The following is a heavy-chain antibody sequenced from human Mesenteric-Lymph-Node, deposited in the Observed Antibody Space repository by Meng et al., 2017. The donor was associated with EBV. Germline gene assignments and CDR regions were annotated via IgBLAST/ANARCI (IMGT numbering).Heavy chain of an antibody. D-gene: IGHD4-11*01. CDR1: VGNFNNFA. CDR2: IIPIFGTA. J-gene: IGHJ4*02. Sequence: VQRVQSGAEVKKPGSSVKVSCKASVGNFNNFAIDWVRQAPGQGLEWMGGIIPIFGTAKYAQQFQGRLTIAADKSTSTAYMELRSLRSDDTAVYYCARLRGNYDYSNYFADYRGQGTLVTVSS. V-gene: IGHV1-69*06. CDR3: ARLRGNYDYSNYFADY.